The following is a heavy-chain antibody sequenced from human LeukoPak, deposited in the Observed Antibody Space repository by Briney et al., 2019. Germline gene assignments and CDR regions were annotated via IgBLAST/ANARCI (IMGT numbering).Heavy chain of an antibody. CDR3: AKDQRYGDYPDY. CDR1: GFTFSSYA. D-gene: IGHD4-17*01. Sequence: GGSLRLSCAASGFTFSSYAMHWVRQAPGKGLEWVAVISYDGSNKYYADSVKGRFTISRDNSKKTLYLQMHSLRVEDTAVYYCAKDQRYGDYPDYWGQGTLVTVSS. CDR2: ISYDGSNK. V-gene: IGHV3-30*04. J-gene: IGHJ4*02.